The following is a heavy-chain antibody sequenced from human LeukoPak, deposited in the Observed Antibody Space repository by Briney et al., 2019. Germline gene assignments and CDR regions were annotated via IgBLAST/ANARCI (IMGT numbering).Heavy chain of an antibody. CDR1: GFTFSGYY. CDR3: AKRGVVIRVILVGFHKEAQYFDS. V-gene: IGHV3-23*01. CDR2: ISDSGGRT. Sequence: GGSLRLSCAASGFTFSGYYMGWVRQAPGKGLEWVAGISDSGGRTNYADSVKGRFTISRDNPKNTLYLQMNSLRAEDTAVYFCAKRGVVIRVILVGFHKEAQYFDSWGQGALVTVSS. D-gene: IGHD3-22*01. J-gene: IGHJ4*02.